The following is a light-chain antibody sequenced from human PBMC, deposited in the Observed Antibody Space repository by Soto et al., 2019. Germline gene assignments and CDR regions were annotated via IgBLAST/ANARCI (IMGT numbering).Light chain of an antibody. CDR3: QQYGSSPQT. J-gene: IGKJ1*01. V-gene: IGKV3-20*01. CDR1: QSVSSN. Sequence: FVLTQSPGTLSLSPGERATLSCRASQSVSSNLAWYQQKPGQAPRLLIYGASSRATGIPARVSGSGSGTDFTLTISRLEPEDFAVYYCQQYGSSPQTFGQGTKVDIK. CDR2: GAS.